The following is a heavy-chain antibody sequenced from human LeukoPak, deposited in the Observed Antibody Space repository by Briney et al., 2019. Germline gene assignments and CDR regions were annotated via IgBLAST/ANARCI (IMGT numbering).Heavy chain of an antibody. CDR2: ISWNSGSM. V-gene: IGHV3-9*01. D-gene: IGHD1-26*01. J-gene: IGHJ4*02. CDR1: GFTFDDYA. Sequence: GGSLRLSCAASGFTFDDYAMHWVRQAPGKGLEWVSGISWNSGSMDYADSVKGRFTISRDNAMNSLYLQMNSLRAEDTAVYYCAREGAQYSGSYLSYWGQGNPGHRLL. CDR3: AREGAQYSGSYLSY.